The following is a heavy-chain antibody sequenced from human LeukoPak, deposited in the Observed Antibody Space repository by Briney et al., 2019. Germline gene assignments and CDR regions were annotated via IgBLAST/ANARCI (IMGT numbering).Heavy chain of an antibody. Sequence: GGSVRLSCAASAFTVSSNYMSWVRQAPGKGREWVSVVYSGGSTYYADSVKGRFTISRDNSKNTLYLQMNSLRAEDTAVYYCARHYYDSRGFHGFEPWGQGTLVTVSS. CDR3: ARHYYDSRGFHGFEP. CDR1: AFTVSSNY. J-gene: IGHJ5*02. V-gene: IGHV3-66*04. D-gene: IGHD3-22*01. CDR2: VYSGGST.